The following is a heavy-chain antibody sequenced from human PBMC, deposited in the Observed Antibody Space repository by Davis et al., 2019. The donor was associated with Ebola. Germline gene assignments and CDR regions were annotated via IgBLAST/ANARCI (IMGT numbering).Heavy chain of an antibody. CDR1: GYTFTSYG. CDR3: ARDKASVTTDWFDP. V-gene: IGHV1-18*01. D-gene: IGHD4-17*01. J-gene: IGHJ5*02. Sequence: AASVKVSCKASGYTFTSYGISWVRQAPGQGLEWMGWISAYNGNTNYAQKLQGRVTMTTDTSTSTAYMELRSLRSEDTAVYYCARDKASVTTDWFDPWGQGTLVTVSS. CDR2: ISAYNGNT.